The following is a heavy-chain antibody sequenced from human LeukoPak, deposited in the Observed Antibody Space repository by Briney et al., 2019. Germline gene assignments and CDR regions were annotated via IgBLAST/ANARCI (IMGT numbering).Heavy chain of an antibody. D-gene: IGHD3-3*01. J-gene: IGHJ4*02. Sequence: SETLSLTCAVYGGSFSGYYWSWIRQPPGKGLEWIGEINHSGSTNYSPSLKSRVTISVDTSKNQFSLKLSSVTAADTAVYYCARGTYDFWSGYGPYYFDYWGQGTLVTVSS. CDR2: INHSGST. V-gene: IGHV4-34*01. CDR3: ARGTYDFWSGYGPYYFDY. CDR1: GGSFSGYY.